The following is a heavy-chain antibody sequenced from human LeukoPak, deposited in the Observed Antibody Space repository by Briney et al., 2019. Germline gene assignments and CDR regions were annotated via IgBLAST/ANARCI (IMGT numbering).Heavy chain of an antibody. D-gene: IGHD2-2*02. V-gene: IGHV4-59*01. CDR3: ARVPSIGCFTD. CDR2: IYYSGST. J-gene: IGHJ4*02. CDR1: GASITSYY. Sequence: PSETLSLTYTVSGASITSYYWIWIRQPPGKGLEWIGYIYYSGSTNYNPSLKSRVTISIDTSKNQFSLNLSSVTAADTAVYYCARVPSIGCFTDWGQGTLVTVSS.